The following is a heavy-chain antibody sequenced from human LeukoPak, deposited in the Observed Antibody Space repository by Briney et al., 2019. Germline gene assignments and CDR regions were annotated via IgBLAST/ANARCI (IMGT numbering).Heavy chain of an antibody. V-gene: IGHV4-34*01. Sequence: SETLSLTCAVYGGSFSGYYWSWIRQPPGKGLEWIGEINHSGSTNYNPSLKSRVTISVDTSKNQFSLKLSSVTAADTAVYYCARGLGFDLWGRGTLVTVSS. CDR3: ARGLGFDL. CDR1: GGSFSGYY. D-gene: IGHD3-16*01. CDR2: INHSGST. J-gene: IGHJ2*01.